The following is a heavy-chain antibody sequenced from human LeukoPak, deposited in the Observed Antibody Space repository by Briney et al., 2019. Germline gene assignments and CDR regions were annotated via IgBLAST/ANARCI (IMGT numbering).Heavy chain of an antibody. Sequence: QPGGSLRLSCAASGFTFSSYWMSWVRQAPGKGLEWVANIKQDGSEKYYVDSVKGRFTISRDNAKNSLYLQMNSLRAEDTAVYYCAKGVVVVPAAMRIVDYYYYYGMDVWGQGTTVTVSS. D-gene: IGHD2-2*01. CDR3: AKGVVVVPAAMRIVDYYYYYGMDV. CDR1: GFTFSSYW. CDR2: IKQDGSEK. V-gene: IGHV3-7*01. J-gene: IGHJ6*02.